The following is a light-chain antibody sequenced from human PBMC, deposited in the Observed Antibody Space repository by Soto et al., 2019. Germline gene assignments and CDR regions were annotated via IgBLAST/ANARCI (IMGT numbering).Light chain of an antibody. J-gene: IGKJ1*01. CDR3: KHYGYSLWT. CDR2: NAS. Sequence: DIVLTQSPDTLSLPPGESATLSCRASQSVRTTYLAWYQQKPGQAHRLLIYNASNRTTGIQDRFSGSGSGTDFTLTITRLEPEDFAVYYCKHYGYSLWTFGQGTKVDIK. CDR1: QSVRTTY. V-gene: IGKV3-20*01.